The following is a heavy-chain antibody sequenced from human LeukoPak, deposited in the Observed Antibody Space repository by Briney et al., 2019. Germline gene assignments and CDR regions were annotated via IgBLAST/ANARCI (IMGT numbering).Heavy chain of an antibody. CDR2: IYPGDSGS. J-gene: IGHJ3*02. CDR3: ARQGAYYYDAFDI. D-gene: IGHD3-10*01. CDR1: GYSFTSYW. V-gene: IGHV5-51*01. Sequence: GESLKISCKVSGYSFTSYWIGWVRQMPGKGLEWMGIIYPGDSGSRCSPSFQGQVTISADKSISTAYLQWSSLKASDTAMYYCARQGAYYYDAFDIWGQGTMVTVSS.